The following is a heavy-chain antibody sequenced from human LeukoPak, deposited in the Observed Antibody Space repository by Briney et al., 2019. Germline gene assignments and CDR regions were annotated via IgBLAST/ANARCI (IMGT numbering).Heavy chain of an antibody. V-gene: IGHV4-38-2*01. CDR3: AIDSSSSSSYFDY. D-gene: IGHD6-6*01. Sequence: PSETLSLTCAVSAYSISSGYHWGWIRQPPGKGLEWIGSIYHSGSTYYKPSLKSRVTISVDTSRNQFSLKLSSVTAADTAVYYCAIDSSSSSSYFDYWGQGTLVAVSS. J-gene: IGHJ4*02. CDR2: IYHSGST. CDR1: AYSISSGYH.